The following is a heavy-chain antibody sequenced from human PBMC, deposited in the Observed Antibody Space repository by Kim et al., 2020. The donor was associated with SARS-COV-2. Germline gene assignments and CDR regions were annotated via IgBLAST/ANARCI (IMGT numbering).Heavy chain of an antibody. CDR1: GGSISSSSYY. CDR3: QRVVVITTTLHYFDY. D-gene: IGHD3-22*01. CDR2: IYYSGST. J-gene: IGHJ4*02. V-gene: IGHV4-39*01. Sequence: SETLSLTCTVSGGSISSSSYYWGWIRQPPGKGLEWIGSIYYSGSTYYNPSLKSRVTISVDTSKNQFSLKLSSVTAADTAVYYCQRVVVITTTLHYFDYWGQGTLVTVSS.